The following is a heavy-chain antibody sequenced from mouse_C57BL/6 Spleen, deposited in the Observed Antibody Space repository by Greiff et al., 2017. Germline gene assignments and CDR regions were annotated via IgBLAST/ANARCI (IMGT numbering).Heavy chain of an antibody. CDR1: GFTFTDYY. D-gene: IGHD2-3*01. J-gene: IGHJ3*01. Sequence: DVHLVESGGGLVQPGGSLSLSCAASGFTFTDYYMSWVRQPPGQALEWLGFIRNKANRSTTKYSASLKCRFTISRDTSPLILYLQRNALRAEDSAIYYCARYEFCDGYYESWFAYWGQGTLVTVAA. CDR3: ARYEFCDGYYESWFAY. CDR2: IRNKANRSTT. V-gene: IGHV7-3*01.